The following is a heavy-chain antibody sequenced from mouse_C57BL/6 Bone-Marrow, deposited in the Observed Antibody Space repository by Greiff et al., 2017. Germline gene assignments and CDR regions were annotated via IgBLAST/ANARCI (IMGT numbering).Heavy chain of an antibody. V-gene: IGHV5-9*01. CDR3: ARHWYYGSSYNY. CDR1: GFSFSSYT. J-gene: IGHJ2*01. CDR2: ISGGGGNT. Sequence: EVKVEESGGGLVKPGGSLKLSCAASGFSFSSYTMSWVRQTPEKRLEWVATISGGGGNTYYPDSVKGRFTISRDNAKNTLYLQMSSLRSADTALYYCARHWYYGSSYNYWGQGTTLTVSS. D-gene: IGHD1-1*01.